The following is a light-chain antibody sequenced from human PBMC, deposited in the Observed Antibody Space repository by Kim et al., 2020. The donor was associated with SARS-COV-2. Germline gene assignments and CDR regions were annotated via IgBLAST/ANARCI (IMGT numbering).Light chain of an antibody. Sequence: SPGEGVTLSCRASQSVSSNLAWYQQKSGQPPRLLISGASTRATGIPARFSGRGSGTEFTLTISSLQSEDFAVYYCHQYNDWPPITFGQGTRLEIK. CDR3: HQYNDWPPIT. CDR2: GAS. J-gene: IGKJ5*01. V-gene: IGKV3-15*01. CDR1: QSVSSN.